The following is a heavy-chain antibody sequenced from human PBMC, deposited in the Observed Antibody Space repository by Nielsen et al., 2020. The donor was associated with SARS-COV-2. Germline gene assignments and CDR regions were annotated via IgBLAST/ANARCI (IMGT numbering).Heavy chain of an antibody. J-gene: IGHJ6*02. CDR2: ISSSSSTI. D-gene: IGHD3-10*01. CDR1: GFTFSSYS. V-gene: IGHV3-48*02. CDR3: ARVDYYGSGSYYSSYYYGMDV. Sequence: GGSLRLSCAASGFTFSSYSMNWVRQAPGKGLEWVSYISSSSSTIYYADSVKGRFTISRDNAKNSLYLQMNSLRDEDTAVYYCARVDYYGSGSYYSSYYYGMDVWGQGTTVTVS.